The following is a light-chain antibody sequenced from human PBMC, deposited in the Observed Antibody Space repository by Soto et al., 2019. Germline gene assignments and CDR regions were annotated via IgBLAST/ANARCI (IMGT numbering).Light chain of an antibody. CDR3: SSFTSSSTYV. J-gene: IGLJ1*01. Sequence: QPALTQPPSVSGSPGQSVTISCTGTSSDVGSYNRVSWYQQPPGTAPKLMIYEVSNRPSGVPDRFSGSKSGNTASLTISGLRAEDEADYYCSSFTSSSTYVFGTGTKVTVL. V-gene: IGLV2-18*02. CDR2: EVS. CDR1: SSDVGSYNR.